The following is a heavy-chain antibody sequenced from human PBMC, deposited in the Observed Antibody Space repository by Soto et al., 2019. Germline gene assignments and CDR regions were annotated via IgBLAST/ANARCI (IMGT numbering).Heavy chain of an antibody. CDR2: IWYDGSNK. D-gene: IGHD2-21*02. J-gene: IGHJ4*02. CDR1: GFTFSSYG. V-gene: IGHV3-33*01. CDR3: ARVNMDWYFSGALALDY. Sequence: QVQLVESGGGVVQPGRSLRLSCAASGFTFSSYGMHWVRQAPGKGLEWVAVIWYDGSNKYYADSVKGRFTISRDNSKNTLYLQMNSLRAEDTAVYYCARVNMDWYFSGALALDYWGQGTLVTVSS.